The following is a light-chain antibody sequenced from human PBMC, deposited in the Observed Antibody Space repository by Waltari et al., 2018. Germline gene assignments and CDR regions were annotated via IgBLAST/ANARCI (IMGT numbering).Light chain of an antibody. J-gene: IGLJ3*02. V-gene: IGLV3-27*01. Sequence: SYDLTQPSSVSVSPGQTARIPCSGDILAKKYGRWFQQKPGQAPVQVIYKDNERPSGFPERFSGSSSGTTVTLTISGAHVDDEADYYCYSAADNAVGVFGGGTKLTV. CDR2: KDN. CDR3: YSAADNAVGV. CDR1: ILAKKY.